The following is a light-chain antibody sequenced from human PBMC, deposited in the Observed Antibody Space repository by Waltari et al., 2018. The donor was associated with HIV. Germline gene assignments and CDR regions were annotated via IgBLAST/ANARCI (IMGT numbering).Light chain of an antibody. CDR1: SSDVGGYNY. J-gene: IGLJ1*01. CDR2: DVS. V-gene: IGLV2-14*01. Sequence: QSALTQPASVSGSPGQSITISCTGTSSDVGGYNYVSWYQQHPGKAPKLMIYDVSNRPSGFTNRFSCSKSGNTASLTISGLQAEDEADYYCSSYTSTYVFGTGTKVTVL. CDR3: SSYTSTYV.